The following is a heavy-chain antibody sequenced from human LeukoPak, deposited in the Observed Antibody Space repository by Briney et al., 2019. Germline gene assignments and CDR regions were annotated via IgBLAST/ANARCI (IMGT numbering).Heavy chain of an antibody. J-gene: IGHJ5*02. V-gene: IGHV5-51*01. CDR3: ARRRLGGSATVGTFYFDP. CDR1: GYSFPNYL. CDR2: IYPGDSDT. Sequence: GESLKISCKGSGYSFPNYLIGWARQMPVKGLEWMGFIYPGDSDTRYSPSFQGQVTISVDKSISTAYLQWSSLKASDTAMYYCARRRLGGSATVGTFYFDPWGPGTLVIVSS. D-gene: IGHD7-27*01.